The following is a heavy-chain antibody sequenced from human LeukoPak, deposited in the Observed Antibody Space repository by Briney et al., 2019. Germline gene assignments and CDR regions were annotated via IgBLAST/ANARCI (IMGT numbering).Heavy chain of an antibody. V-gene: IGHV1-24*01. CDR2: FDPENGER. J-gene: IGHJ4*02. Sequence: GASVKVSCKISGYTFIELSMHWVRQAPGKGLEWMGGFDPENGERLYAQKFQDRFTMTEDTSTETANMELSSLRSEDTAVCYCAGADIVVVPAALDYWGQGTLVTVSS. CDR3: AGADIVVVPAALDY. CDR1: GYTFIELS. D-gene: IGHD2-2*01.